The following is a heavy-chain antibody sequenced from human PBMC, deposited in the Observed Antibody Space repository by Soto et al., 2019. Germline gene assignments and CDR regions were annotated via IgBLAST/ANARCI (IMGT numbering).Heavy chain of an antibody. CDR3: AREDYDILTGYSYYYYYGMDV. CDR1: GFTFSSYW. D-gene: IGHD3-9*01. CDR2: IKQDGSEK. Sequence: SLRLSCAASGFTFSSYWMSWVRQAPGKGLEWVANIKQDGSEKYYVDSVKGRFTISRDNAKNSLYLQMNSLRAENTAVYYCAREDYDILTGYSYYYYYGMDVWGQGTTVTVSS. J-gene: IGHJ6*02. V-gene: IGHV3-7*03.